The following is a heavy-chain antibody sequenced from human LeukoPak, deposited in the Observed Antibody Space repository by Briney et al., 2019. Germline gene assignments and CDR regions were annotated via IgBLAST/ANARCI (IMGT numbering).Heavy chain of an antibody. CDR2: ISAYNGNT. CDR1: GYTFTSYG. D-gene: IGHD3-22*01. Sequence: ASVKVSCKASGYTFTSYGISWVRQAPGQGLEWMGWISAYNGNTNYAQKLQGRVTMTTDTSTSTAYMELRSLRSDDTAVYYCARVNGPSPMIVVVPNPLKNWFDPWGQGTLVTVSS. CDR3: ARVNGPSPMIVVVPNPLKNWFDP. J-gene: IGHJ5*02. V-gene: IGHV1-18*01.